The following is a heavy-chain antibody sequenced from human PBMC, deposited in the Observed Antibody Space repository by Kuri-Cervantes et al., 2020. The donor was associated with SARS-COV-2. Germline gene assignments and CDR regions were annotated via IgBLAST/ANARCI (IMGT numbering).Heavy chain of an antibody. CDR2: KYYRCKWYN. CDR3: AREVYCNGVSCYGVNWFDP. D-gene: IGHD2-15*01. J-gene: IGHJ5*02. Sequence: SQTLSLTCAISGDSVPNHIGAWNWIRQSPERGLEWLGRKYYRCKWYNDYATFVQSRISINPDTSKNQFSLHLKSVTPDATAVYYCAREVYCNGVSCYGVNWFDPWGQGTLVTVSS. V-gene: IGHV6-1*01. CDR1: GDSVPNHIGA.